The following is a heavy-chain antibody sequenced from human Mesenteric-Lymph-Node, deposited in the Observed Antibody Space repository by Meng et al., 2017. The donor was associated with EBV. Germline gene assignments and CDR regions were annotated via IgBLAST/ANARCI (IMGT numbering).Heavy chain of an antibody. Sequence: QVQRQESGPGLWKPSQTLSLTCTVSGGSIGSANYWSWIRQPPGKGLEWIGYIYYSGNTYYNPSLESRVTISIDTSKSQVSLKLTSVTAADTAVYYCARVTYSGSRYPSVFDYWGQGNLVTVSS. D-gene: IGHD6-13*01. J-gene: IGHJ4*02. V-gene: IGHV4-30-4*01. CDR2: IYYSGNT. CDR1: GGSIGSANY. CDR3: ARVTYSGSRYPSVFDY.